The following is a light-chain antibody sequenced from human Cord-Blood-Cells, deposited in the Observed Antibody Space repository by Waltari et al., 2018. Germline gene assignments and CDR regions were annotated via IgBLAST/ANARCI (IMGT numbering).Light chain of an antibody. V-gene: IGLV2-14*01. CDR2: DVS. Sequence: QSALTQPASVSGSPGQSIPIPCTGTSSDVGGYNYVSWYQQHPGKAPKLMIYDVSNRPSGVSNRFSGSKSGNTASLTISGLQAEDEADYYCSSYTSSSTPLFGGGTKLTVL. J-gene: IGLJ2*01. CDR3: SSYTSSSTPL. CDR1: SSDVGGYNY.